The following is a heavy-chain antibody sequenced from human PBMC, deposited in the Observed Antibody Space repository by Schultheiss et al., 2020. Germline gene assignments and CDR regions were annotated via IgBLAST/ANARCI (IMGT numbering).Heavy chain of an antibody. CDR1: GFTFSSYS. CDR3: AKDRGYCSGGSCYSGDWFDP. J-gene: IGHJ5*02. D-gene: IGHD2-15*01. CDR2: ISSSSSYI. V-gene: IGHV3-21*04. Sequence: GESLKISCAASGFTFSSYSMNWVRQAPGKGLEWVSSISSSSSYIYYADSVKGRFTISRDNSKNTLYLQMNSLRAEDTAVYYCAKDRGYCSGGSCYSGDWFDPWGQGTLVTVS.